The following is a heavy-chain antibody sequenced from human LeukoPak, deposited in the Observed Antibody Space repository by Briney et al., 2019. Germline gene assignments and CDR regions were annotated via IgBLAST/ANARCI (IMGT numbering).Heavy chain of an antibody. J-gene: IGHJ4*02. V-gene: IGHV3-48*01. CDR2: ISGSGTI. D-gene: IGHD2-15*01. Sequence: GGSLRLSCAASGFTFSDYSMNWVRQAPGKGLEWISYISGSGTIYYADSVKGRFTISRDNAQRLVYLQMNSLRAEDTAVYYCARDGGGIVVVVAAFFDYWGQGTQVTVSS. CDR3: ARDGGGIVVVVAAFFDY. CDR1: GFTFSDYS.